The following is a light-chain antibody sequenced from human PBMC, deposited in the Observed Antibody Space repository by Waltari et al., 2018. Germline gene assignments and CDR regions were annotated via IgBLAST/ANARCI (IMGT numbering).Light chain of an antibody. CDR1: RGINVGNHR. V-gene: IGLV5-45*01. CDR3: MIWHSSASV. CDR2: YKSDSDK. Sequence: QAVLTHPPSTSASSGPSASPTRPSRRGINVGNHRLYWSQQTPGSPPQYLPRYKSDSDKQQGSGVTSRFSGSKDASANAGILLISGLQSEDEADYYCMIWHSSASVFGGGTKLTVL. J-gene: IGLJ2*01.